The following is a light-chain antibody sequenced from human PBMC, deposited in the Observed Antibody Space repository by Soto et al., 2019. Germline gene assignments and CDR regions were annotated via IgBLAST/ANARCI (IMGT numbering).Light chain of an antibody. J-gene: IGLJ1*01. CDR3: SSYTNTITFYV. CDR2: EVS. CDR1: SSDVGGYNY. V-gene: IGLV2-14*01. Sequence: ALTQPASVSGSLGQSITISCTGTSSDVGGYNYVSWYQHHPGKAPKVMIYEVSNRPSGVSNRFSGSKSGNTASLTISGLQAEDEADYYCSSYTNTITFYVFGTGTKVTVL.